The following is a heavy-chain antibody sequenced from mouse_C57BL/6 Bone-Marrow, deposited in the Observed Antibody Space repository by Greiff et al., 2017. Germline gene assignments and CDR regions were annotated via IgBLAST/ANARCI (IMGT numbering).Heavy chain of an antibody. J-gene: IGHJ3*01. Sequence: VKLMEPGAELARPGASVKLSCKASGYTFTSYGISWVKQRTGQGLEWIGEIYPRSGNTYYNEKFKGKATLTADKSSSTAYMELRSLTSEDSAVYFCARGAYWGQGTLVTVSA. CDR2: IYPRSGNT. CDR3: ARGAY. CDR1: GYTFTSYG. V-gene: IGHV1-81*01.